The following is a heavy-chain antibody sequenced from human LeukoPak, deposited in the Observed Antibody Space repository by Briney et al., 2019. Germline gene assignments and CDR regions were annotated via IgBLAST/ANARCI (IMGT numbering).Heavy chain of an antibody. D-gene: IGHD3-9*01. CDR1: RFIFDLHP. V-gene: IGHV3-30*01. Sequence: PGGPLRLFCTACRFIFDLHPIHWVRRAPGRGLEWMGVISHDGSNGYYADSIRGRFTVSRDNSRNTLYLQLNSLRHEDMGVCFCAIDRFYFDDLLADKYFFYGMDVWGQGTTVIVAS. J-gene: IGHJ6*02. CDR2: ISHDGSNG. CDR3: AIDRFYFDDLLADKYFFYGMDV.